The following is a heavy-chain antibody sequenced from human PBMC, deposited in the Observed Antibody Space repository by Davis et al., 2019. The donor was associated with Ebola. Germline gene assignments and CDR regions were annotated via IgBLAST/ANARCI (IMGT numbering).Heavy chain of an antibody. CDR2: IGSSGNSF. Sequence: GESLKISCEVSGFTFSDYYMSWIRQAPGKGLEWIAYIGSSGNSFYYADSVKGRFTISRDNAKNSLYLQLNSLRDEDTAVYYCAGYSYYYDSSGSPFDYWGQGTLVTVSS. CDR3: AGYSYYYDSSGSPFDY. V-gene: IGHV3-11*04. D-gene: IGHD3-22*01. CDR1: GFTFSDYY. J-gene: IGHJ4*02.